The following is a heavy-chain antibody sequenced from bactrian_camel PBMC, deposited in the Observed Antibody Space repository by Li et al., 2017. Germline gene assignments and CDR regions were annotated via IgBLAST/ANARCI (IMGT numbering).Heavy chain of an antibody. V-gene: IGHV3S31*01. Sequence: VQLVESGGGLVQPGGSLRLSCAASGFTFSSFAMSWVRQAPGKGLELILGINARGDNTYYAASVKDRFTISRDNAKNTHYLQLDSLKTEDTALYYCAKVGSAWLYDYDYWGQGTQVTVS. D-gene: IGHD6*01. CDR1: GFTFSSFA. CDR3: AKVGSAWLYDYDY. J-gene: IGHJ4*01. CDR2: INARGDNT.